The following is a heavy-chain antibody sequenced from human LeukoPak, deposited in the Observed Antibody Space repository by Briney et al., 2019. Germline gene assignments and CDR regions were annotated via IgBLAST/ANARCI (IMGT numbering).Heavy chain of an antibody. Sequence: GGSLRLSCEASGFTFSSYWMSWVRQAPGKGLEWVANIKQDGSEKYYVDSVKGRFTISRDNSKNTLYLQMNSLRAEDTAVYYCAGTYYFDYWGQGTLVTVSS. CDR1: GFTFSSYW. V-gene: IGHV3-7*03. CDR3: AGTYYFDY. CDR2: IKQDGSEK. J-gene: IGHJ4*02.